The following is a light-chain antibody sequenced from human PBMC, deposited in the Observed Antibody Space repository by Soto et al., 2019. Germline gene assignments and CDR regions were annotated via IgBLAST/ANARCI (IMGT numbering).Light chain of an antibody. CDR3: LQRSIGFT. CDR1: QSVGSY. CDR2: GAS. V-gene: IGKV3-11*01. Sequence: EIVLTQSPATLSLSPGERATLSCRASQSVGSYLAWYQPKPGQAPRLLIYGASNRAPGIPARFSGSGSGTAFTLTISSLEPEDFAVYHCLQRSIGFTFGPGTKVDIK. J-gene: IGKJ3*01.